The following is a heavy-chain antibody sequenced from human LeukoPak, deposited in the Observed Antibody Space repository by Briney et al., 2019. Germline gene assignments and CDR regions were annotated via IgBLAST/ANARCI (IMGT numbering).Heavy chain of an antibody. CDR1: GLTFSSYA. CDR2: ISGSGGNT. V-gene: IGHV3-23*01. CDR3: AKDHFFPWFDP. J-gene: IGHJ5*02. D-gene: IGHD2/OR15-2a*01. Sequence: GGSLRLSCAASGLTFSSYAMSWVRQAPGKGVEWVSAISGSGGNTYYADSVKGRFTISRDNSKNTLYLQMNSLRAEDTAVYYCAKDHFFPWFDPWGQGTLVTVSS.